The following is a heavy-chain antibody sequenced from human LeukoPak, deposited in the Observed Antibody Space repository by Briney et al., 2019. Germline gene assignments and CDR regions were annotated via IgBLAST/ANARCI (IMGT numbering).Heavy chain of an antibody. Sequence: GGSLRLSCAASGFTFSSYAMSWVRPAPGKGLEWVSATSGSGGSTYYADSVKGRFTISRDKSKNTLYLQMNSLRAEDTAVYYCAKDTVVFITIFGVVTEAFDYWGQGTLVTVSS. J-gene: IGHJ4*02. CDR2: TSGSGGST. CDR1: GFTFSSYA. D-gene: IGHD3-3*01. CDR3: AKDTVVFITIFGVVTEAFDY. V-gene: IGHV3-23*01.